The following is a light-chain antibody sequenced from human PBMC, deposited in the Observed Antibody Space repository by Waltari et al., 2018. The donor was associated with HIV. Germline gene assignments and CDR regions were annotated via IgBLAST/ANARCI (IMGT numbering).Light chain of an antibody. V-gene: IGKV2-28*01. CDR1: QSLLHSNGYNY. CDR3: MQALQTPRT. J-gene: IGKJ1*01. CDR2: LGS. Sequence: IVMTQSPLSLPVTPGYPASISCRSSQSLLHSNGYNYLDWYLQKPGQSPQLLIYLGSNRASGVPDRFSGSGSGTDFTLKISRVEAEDVGVYYCMQALQTPRTFGQGTKVEIK.